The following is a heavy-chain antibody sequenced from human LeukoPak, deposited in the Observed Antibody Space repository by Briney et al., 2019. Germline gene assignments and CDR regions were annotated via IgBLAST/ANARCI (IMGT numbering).Heavy chain of an antibody. V-gene: IGHV3-30-3*01. CDR1: GFTFSSYA. Sequence: GGSLRLSCADSGFTFSSYAMHWVRQAPGKGLEWVVVISYDGSYKDYADSVKGRFTVSRDNSKNTLYLQMNSLRAEDTAVYYCTRDRDSGAFDIWGQGTMVTVSS. J-gene: IGHJ3*02. CDR2: ISYDGSYK. D-gene: IGHD3-10*01. CDR3: TRDRDSGAFDI.